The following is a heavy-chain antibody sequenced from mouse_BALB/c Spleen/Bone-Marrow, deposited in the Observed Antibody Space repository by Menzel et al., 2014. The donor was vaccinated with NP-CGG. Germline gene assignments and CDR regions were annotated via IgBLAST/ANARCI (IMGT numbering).Heavy chain of an antibody. V-gene: IGHV1-69*02. D-gene: IGHD1-2*01. CDR2: IDHSDSET. Sequence: QVQLQQSGAELVTPGVPVKLSCKTSGYTFTSYWMSWVKQSPGRGLEWIGWIDHSDSETHYNQKFKDKATLTVDKSSSTAYIQLSSQTSEDAAVYYCARDYGYYFDYWGQGTTLTVSS. J-gene: IGHJ2*01. CDR3: ARDYGYYFDY. CDR1: GYTFTSYW.